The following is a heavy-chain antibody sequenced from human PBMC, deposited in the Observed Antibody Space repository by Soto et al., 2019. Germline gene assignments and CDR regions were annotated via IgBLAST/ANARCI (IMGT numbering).Heavy chain of an antibody. Sequence: SETLSLTSTVSGGYISSSSYYWGWIRQPPGKGLEWIGSIYYSGSTYYNPSLKSRVTISVDTSKNQFSLKLSSVTAADTAVYYCARHNDFWSGYYDYYYYGMDVWGQGTTVTVSS. CDR3: ARHNDFWSGYYDYYYYGMDV. CDR1: GGYISSSSYY. D-gene: IGHD3-3*01. CDR2: IYYSGST. V-gene: IGHV4-39*01. J-gene: IGHJ6*02.